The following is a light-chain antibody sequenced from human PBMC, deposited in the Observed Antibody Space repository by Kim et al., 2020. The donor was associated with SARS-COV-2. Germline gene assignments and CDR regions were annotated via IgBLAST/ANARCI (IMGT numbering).Light chain of an antibody. CDR3: QAWDSSTVV. CDR2: QDT. CDR1: KLGDTY. V-gene: IGLV3-1*01. J-gene: IGLJ1*01. Sequence: SYELTQPPSVSVSPGQTASITCSGDKLGDTYACWYQQKPGQSPVLVIYQDTKGPSGIPERFSGSNSGNTATLTISGTQAMDEADYYCQAWDSSTVVFGTG.